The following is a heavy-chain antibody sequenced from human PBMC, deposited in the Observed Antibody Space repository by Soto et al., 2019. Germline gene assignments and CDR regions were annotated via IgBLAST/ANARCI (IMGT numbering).Heavy chain of an antibody. Sequence: ASVKVSCKASGYTFTSYYMHWVRQAPGQGLEWMGIINPSGGSTSYAQKFQGRVTMTRDTSTSTVYMELSSLRSEDPAVYYCVGASPQPAESHAEYFQHWGQGTLVTVSS. CDR2: INPSGGST. V-gene: IGHV1-46*01. CDR3: VGASPQPAESHAEYFQH. J-gene: IGHJ1*01. CDR1: GYTFTSYY.